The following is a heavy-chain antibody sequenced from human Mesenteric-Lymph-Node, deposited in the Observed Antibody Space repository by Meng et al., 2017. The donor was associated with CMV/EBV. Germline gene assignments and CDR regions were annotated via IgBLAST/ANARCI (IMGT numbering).Heavy chain of an antibody. V-gene: IGHV4-59*01. CDR2: IYYSGST. Sequence: SETLSLTCPFSGGSISSYYWSWIRQPPGKGLEWIGYIYYSGSTNYNPSLKSRVTISVDTSKNQFSLKLSSVTAADTAVYYCARSKLKWELLDYWGQGTLVTVSS. CDR1: GGSISSYY. J-gene: IGHJ4*02. D-gene: IGHD1-26*01. CDR3: ARSKLKWELLDY.